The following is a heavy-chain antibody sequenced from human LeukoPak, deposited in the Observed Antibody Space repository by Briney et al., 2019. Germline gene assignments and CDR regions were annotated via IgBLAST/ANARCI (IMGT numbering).Heavy chain of an antibody. V-gene: IGHV3-21*01. D-gene: IGHD4-17*01. Sequence: GGSLRLSCAASGFTFSIYAMNWVRQAPGKGLEWVSSISSSSSYIYYADSVKGRFTISRDNAKNSLYLQMNSLRAEDTAVYYCARGLTVTTSFGYWGQGTLVTVSS. CDR2: ISSSSSYI. CDR1: GFTFSIYA. CDR3: ARGLTVTTSFGY. J-gene: IGHJ4*02.